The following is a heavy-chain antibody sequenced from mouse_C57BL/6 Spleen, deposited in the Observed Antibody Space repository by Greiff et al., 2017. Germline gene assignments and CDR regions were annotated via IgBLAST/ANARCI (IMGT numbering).Heavy chain of an antibody. V-gene: IGHV1-85*01. CDR1: GYTFTSYD. CDR3: ARKGEYYSNSFAY. Sequence: VQLQQSGPELVKPGASVKLSCKASGYTFTSYDINWVKQRPGRGLEWIGWIYPRDGSTKYNEKFKGKATLTVDTSSSTAYMELHSLTSEDSAVYFCARKGEYYSNSFAYWGQGTLVTVSA. CDR2: IYPRDGST. J-gene: IGHJ3*01. D-gene: IGHD2-5*01.